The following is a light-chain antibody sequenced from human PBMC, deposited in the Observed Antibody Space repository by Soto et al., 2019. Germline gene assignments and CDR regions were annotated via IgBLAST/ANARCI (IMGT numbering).Light chain of an antibody. CDR1: SIYVGGYNY. J-gene: IGLJ1*01. CDR2: EVS. V-gene: IGLV2-14*01. CDR3: SSYTSSRAYV. Sequence: QSVLTQPASVSGSPGQSITISCTGTSIYVGGYNYVSFYQQQSGKAPKLMIHEVSNRPSGVSKRFSGSKSGNTASLTISGLQAEDEADYYCSSYTSSRAYVFGIGTKVTVL.